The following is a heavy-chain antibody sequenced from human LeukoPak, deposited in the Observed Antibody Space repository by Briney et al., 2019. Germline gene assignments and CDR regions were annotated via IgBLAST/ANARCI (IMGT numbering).Heavy chain of an antibody. J-gene: IGHJ3*02. V-gene: IGHV4-30-4*01. Sequence: PSETLSLTCTVSSDSISSSTFYWSWIRQPPGKGLEWIGYIYYSGSTYYNPSLKSRVTISVDTSKNQFSLKLSSVTAADTAVYYCARDLYDSKGRRAFDIWGQGTMVTVSS. CDR3: ARDLYDSKGRRAFDI. D-gene: IGHD3-22*01. CDR2: IYYSGST. CDR1: SDSISSSTFY.